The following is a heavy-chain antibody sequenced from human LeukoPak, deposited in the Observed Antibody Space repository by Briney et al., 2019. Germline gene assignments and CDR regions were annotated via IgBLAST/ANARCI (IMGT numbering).Heavy chain of an antibody. J-gene: IGHJ4*02. CDR1: GYTFPSIG. Sequence: ASVKVSCKASGYTFPSIGISWVRRPPGQGFEWLGWISAYNGNTNYAQKLQGRVTMTTDTSTSTAYMELRSLRSDDTAVYYCAREVSAVAAKGDYWGQGTLVTVSS. V-gene: IGHV1-18*01. CDR2: ISAYNGNT. CDR3: AREVSAVAAKGDY. D-gene: IGHD6-19*01.